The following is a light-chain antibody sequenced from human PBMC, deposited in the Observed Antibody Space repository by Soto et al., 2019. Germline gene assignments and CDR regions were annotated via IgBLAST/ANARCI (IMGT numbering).Light chain of an antibody. J-gene: IGLJ2*01. Sequence: QTVVTQEPSFSVSPGGTVTLTCGLTSGSVSTNYYPSWYQQAPGQAPRTLIYTTNTRSSGVPDRFSGSILGNKAALTITGVQADEESDYCSVLYMRGEWVFGGGTMLSVL. V-gene: IGLV8-61*01. CDR3: VLYMRGEWV. CDR2: TTN. CDR1: SGSVSTNYY.